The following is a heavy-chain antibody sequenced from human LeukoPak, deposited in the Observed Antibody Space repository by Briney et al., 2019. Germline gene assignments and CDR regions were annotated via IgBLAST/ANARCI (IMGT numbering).Heavy chain of an antibody. CDR1: GGSISSGDYY. V-gene: IGHV4-30-4*08. D-gene: IGHD5-12*01. CDR2: IYYSGST. Sequence: SETLSLTCTVSGGSISSGDYYWSWIRQPPGKGLEWIGYIYYSGSTYYNPSLKSRVTISVDTSKNQFSLKLSSVTAADTAVYYCARAGLAGNWFDTWGQGTLVTVSS. J-gene: IGHJ5*02. CDR3: ARAGLAGNWFDT.